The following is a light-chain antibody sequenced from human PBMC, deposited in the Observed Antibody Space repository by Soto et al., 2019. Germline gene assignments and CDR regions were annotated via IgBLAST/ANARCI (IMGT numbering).Light chain of an antibody. CDR2: EVS. Sequence: QSALTQPASVSGSPGQSITISCTGTSSDVGGYNFVSWYQQHPGRAPKLLIYEVSRRPSGVSNRFSGSKSGDTASLTISGLQAEDEADYYCYSYTASSTYVFGTGTKVTVL. CDR3: YSYTASSTYV. CDR1: SSDVGGYNF. V-gene: IGLV2-14*01. J-gene: IGLJ1*01.